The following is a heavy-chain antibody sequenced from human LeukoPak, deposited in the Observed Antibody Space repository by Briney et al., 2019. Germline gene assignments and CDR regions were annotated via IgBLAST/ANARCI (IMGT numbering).Heavy chain of an antibody. CDR3: ARDSGYDSSYFDY. CDR1: GYTFTGYY. Sequence: ASVKVSCKASGYTFTGYYMHWVRQAPGQGLEWMGWINPNSGGINYAQKFQGRVTMTRDTSISTAYMELSRLRSDDTAVYYCARDSGYDSSYFDYWGQGTLVTVSS. D-gene: IGHD5-12*01. V-gene: IGHV1-2*02. J-gene: IGHJ4*02. CDR2: INPNSGGI.